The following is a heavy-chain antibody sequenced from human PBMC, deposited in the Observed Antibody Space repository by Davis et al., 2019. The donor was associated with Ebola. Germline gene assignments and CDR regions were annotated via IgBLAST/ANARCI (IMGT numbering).Heavy chain of an antibody. CDR1: GFTFSSYS. Sequence: GGSLRLSCAASGFTFSSYSMNWVRQAPGKGLEWVSSISSSSSYIYYADSVKGRFTISRDNAKNSLYLQMNSLRAEDTAVYYCARGDKYSSGWSLGYYGMDVWAKGPRSPSP. V-gene: IGHV3-21*01. CDR2: ISSSSSYI. J-gene: IGHJ6*02. D-gene: IGHD6-19*01. CDR3: ARGDKYSSGWSLGYYGMDV.